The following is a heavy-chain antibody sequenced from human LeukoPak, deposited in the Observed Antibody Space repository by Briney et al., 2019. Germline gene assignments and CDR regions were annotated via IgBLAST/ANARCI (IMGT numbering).Heavy chain of an antibody. V-gene: IGHV4-31*03. CDR2: IHSSSQT. J-gene: IGHJ5*02. D-gene: IGHD3-16*01. Sequence: KTSETLSLTCTISGAFVLRGGHYWSWIRKHPGQGLEWIGYIHSSSQTKYKPSLESRAFISLDASKNQFYLSLSSMTAADTAVYYCTKDLRADDSPLGFDPWGHGTLVTVSS. CDR3: TKDLRADDSPLGFDP. CDR1: GAFVLRGGHY.